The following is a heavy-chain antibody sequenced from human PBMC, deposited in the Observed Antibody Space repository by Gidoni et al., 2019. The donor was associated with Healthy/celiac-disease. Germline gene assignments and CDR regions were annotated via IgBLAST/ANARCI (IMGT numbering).Heavy chain of an antibody. CDR3: ARVWTATRGWFDP. V-gene: IGHV4-31*02. Sequence: EWIGYIYYSGSTYYNPSLKSRVTISVDTSKNQFSLKLSSVTAADTAVYYCARVWTATRGWFDPWGQGTLVNVSS. CDR2: IYYSGST. J-gene: IGHJ5*02. D-gene: IGHD6-25*01.